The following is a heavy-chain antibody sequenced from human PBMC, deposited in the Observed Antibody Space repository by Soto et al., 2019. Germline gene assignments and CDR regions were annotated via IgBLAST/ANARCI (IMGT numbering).Heavy chain of an antibody. Sequence: EVQLVVSGGGLVQPGRSLRLSCAASGFTFDDYAMHWVRQAPGKGLEWVSGISWNSGSIGYADSVKGRFTISRDNAKNSLYLQMNSLRAEDTALYYCVRGREYSSSYYNWFDPWGQGTLVTVSS. CDR1: GFTFDDYA. D-gene: IGHD6-6*01. CDR3: VRGREYSSSYYNWFDP. J-gene: IGHJ5*02. V-gene: IGHV3-9*01. CDR2: ISWNSGSI.